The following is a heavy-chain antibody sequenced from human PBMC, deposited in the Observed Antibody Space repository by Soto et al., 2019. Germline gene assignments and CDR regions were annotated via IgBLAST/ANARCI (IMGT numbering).Heavy chain of an antibody. CDR2: INPNSGGT. Sequence: ASVTVSCQTSGYTFTGYYMHWVRQAPGQGLEWMGWINPNSGGTNYAQKFQGWVTMTRDTSISTAYMELSRLRSDDTAVYYCARAPLPYYDILTGYRNNWFDPWGQGTLVTVSS. V-gene: IGHV1-2*04. CDR3: ARAPLPYYDILTGYRNNWFDP. J-gene: IGHJ5*02. CDR1: GYTFTGYY. D-gene: IGHD3-9*01.